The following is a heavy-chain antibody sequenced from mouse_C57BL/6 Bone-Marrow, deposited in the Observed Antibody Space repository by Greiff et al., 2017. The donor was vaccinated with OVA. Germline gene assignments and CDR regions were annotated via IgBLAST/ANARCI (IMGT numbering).Heavy chain of an antibody. D-gene: IGHD2-3*01. CDR3: AGEGGVYDSYPAWFAY. V-gene: IGHV1-54*01. CDR2: INPGSGGT. Sequence: VQLQQSGAELVRPGTSVKVSCKASGYAFTNYLIEWVKQRPGQGLEWIGEINPGSGGTNYNEKFKGKATLTADKSSSTAYMQLSSLTSEDSAVYFRAGEGGVYDSYPAWFAYWGQGTLVTVSA. CDR1: GYAFTNYL. J-gene: IGHJ3*01.